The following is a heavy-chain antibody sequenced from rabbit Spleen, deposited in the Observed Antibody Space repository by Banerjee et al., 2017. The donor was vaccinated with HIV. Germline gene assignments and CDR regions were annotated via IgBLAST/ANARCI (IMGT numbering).Heavy chain of an antibody. Sequence: QEQLVESGGGLVKPGASLTLTCKASRFSYSSNYYMCWVRQAPGKGLEWIACISDRSGRTYYASWAKGRFTCSKASSTTVTLQMTGLTAADTATYFCARDTGTSFSTYGMDLWGPGTLVTVS. V-gene: IGHV1S45*01. CDR2: ISDRSGRT. D-gene: IGHD8-1*01. CDR1: RFSYSSNYY. CDR3: ARDTGTSFSTYGMDL. J-gene: IGHJ6*01.